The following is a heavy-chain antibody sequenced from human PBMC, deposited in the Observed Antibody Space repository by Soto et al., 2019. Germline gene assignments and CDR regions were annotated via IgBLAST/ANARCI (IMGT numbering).Heavy chain of an antibody. CDR2: ISAYNGNT. CDR1: GYTFTSYG. J-gene: IGHJ6*02. D-gene: IGHD3-3*01. Sequence: GASVKVSCKASGYTFTSYGISWVRQAPGQGLEWMGWISAYNGNTNYAQKLQGRVTMTTDTSTSTAYMELRSLRSDDTAVYYCARIPRYYDFWSGYHGASSDYYYYGMDVWGQGTTVTVSS. V-gene: IGHV1-18*01. CDR3: ARIPRYYDFWSGYHGASSDYYYYGMDV.